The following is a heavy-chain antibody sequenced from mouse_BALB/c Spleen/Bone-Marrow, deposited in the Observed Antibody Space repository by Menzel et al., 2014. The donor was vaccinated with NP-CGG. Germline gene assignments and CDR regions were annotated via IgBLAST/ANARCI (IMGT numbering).Heavy chain of an antibody. D-gene: IGHD4-1*01. CDR3: ATLTGTFDY. V-gene: IGHV14-3*02. CDR1: GFNIKDTY. CDR2: IDPANGNT. Sequence: EVQLVESGAELVEPGASVKLSCTASGFNIKDTYMHWVKQRPEQGLEWIGRIDPANGNTKYDPKFQGKATITADTSSNTAYLQLSSLTSEDTAVYYCATLTGTFDYWGQGTPVTVSA. J-gene: IGHJ3*01.